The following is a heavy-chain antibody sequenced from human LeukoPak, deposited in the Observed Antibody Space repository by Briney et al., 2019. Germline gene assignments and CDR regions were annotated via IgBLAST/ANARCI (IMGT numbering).Heavy chain of an antibody. Sequence: GGSLRLSCAASGFTFSTYEMNWVRQAPGKGLEWVSYITSSGTTIYYADSVKGRFTISRDNAKSSLYLQMNSLRAEDTAVYYCARELDIYYFDYWGQGTLVTVSS. J-gene: IGHJ4*02. CDR2: ITSSGTTI. CDR3: ARELDIYYFDY. CDR1: GFTFSTYE. V-gene: IGHV3-48*03. D-gene: IGHD6-6*01.